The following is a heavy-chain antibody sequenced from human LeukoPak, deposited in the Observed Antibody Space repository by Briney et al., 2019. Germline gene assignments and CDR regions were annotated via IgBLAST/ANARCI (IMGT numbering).Heavy chain of an antibody. CDR1: GFTFSNYW. J-gene: IGHJ4*02. CDR2: IKEDGSEK. D-gene: IGHD5-24*01. V-gene: IGHV3-7*01. Sequence: PGGSLRLSCAASGFTFSNYWMNWVRQAPGKGLQWVANIKEDGSEKYYVDSVKGRFTISRDNAKNSLYLQMNSLRAEDTAVYYCARDERDELRSVSTLEYWGQGTLATVSS. CDR3: ARDERDELRSVSTLEY.